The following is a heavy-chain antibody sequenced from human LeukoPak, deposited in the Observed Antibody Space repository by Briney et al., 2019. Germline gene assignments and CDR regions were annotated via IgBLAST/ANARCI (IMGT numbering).Heavy chain of an antibody. J-gene: IGHJ6*03. Sequence: GGSLRLSCAASGFTFDDYAMHWVRQAPGKGLEWVSGISWNSGSIGYADSVKGRFTISRDNAKNSLYLQMNSLRAEDTAVYYCARRNTGGVYPYYYYYMDVWGKGTTVTVSS. CDR1: GFTFDDYA. CDR2: ISWNSGSI. V-gene: IGHV3-9*01. D-gene: IGHD2-8*02. CDR3: ARRNTGGVYPYYYYYMDV.